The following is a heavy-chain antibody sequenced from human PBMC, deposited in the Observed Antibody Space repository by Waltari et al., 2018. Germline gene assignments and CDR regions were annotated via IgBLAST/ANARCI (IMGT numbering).Heavy chain of an antibody. CDR2: IYTSGST. V-gene: IGHV4-4*07. CDR1: GGSISSYY. CDR3: ARGPSDYYDSSGYVDY. D-gene: IGHD3-22*01. J-gene: IGHJ4*02. Sequence: QVQLQESGPGLVKPSETLSLTCTVSGGSISSYYWSWIRQPAGKGLEWIGRIYTSGSTNYNPSLKSRVTRSVDTSKNQFSLKLSSVTAADTAVYYCARGPSDYYDSSGYVDYWGQGTLVTVSS.